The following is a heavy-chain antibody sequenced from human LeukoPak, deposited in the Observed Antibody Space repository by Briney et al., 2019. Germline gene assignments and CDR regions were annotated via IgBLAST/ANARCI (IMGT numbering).Heavy chain of an antibody. Sequence: GGSLRLSCAASGFTFSSYGMHWVRQAPGKGLEWVAVISYDGSNKYYADSVKGRFTISRDNSKNTLYLQMNSLRAEDTAVYYCAKDFEPIVVVPAAQYPAFDPWGQGTPVTVSS. J-gene: IGHJ5*02. V-gene: IGHV3-30*18. CDR1: GFTFSSYG. CDR3: AKDFEPIVVVPAAQYPAFDP. D-gene: IGHD2-2*01. CDR2: ISYDGSNK.